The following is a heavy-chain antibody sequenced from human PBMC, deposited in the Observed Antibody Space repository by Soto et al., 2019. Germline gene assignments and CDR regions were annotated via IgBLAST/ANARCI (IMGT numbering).Heavy chain of an antibody. CDR2: INSDGRST. J-gene: IGHJ6*03. V-gene: IGHV3-74*01. CDR3: ARGAGGYYYMDV. Sequence: EVQLVESGGGLVQPGGSLRLSCAASGFTFSSYWRPWVRQAPGKGLVWVSRINSDGRSTNYADSVKGRFTISRDNAKNTVYLQMNSLRVDDTAVYYCARGAGGYYYMDVWGKGTTVTVSS. CDR1: GFTFSSYW. D-gene: IGHD6-13*01.